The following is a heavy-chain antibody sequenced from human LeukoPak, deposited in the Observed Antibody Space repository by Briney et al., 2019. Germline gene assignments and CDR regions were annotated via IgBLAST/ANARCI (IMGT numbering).Heavy chain of an antibody. J-gene: IGHJ6*03. CDR2: IYHSMST. V-gene: IGHV4-38-2*02. Sequence: SETLSLTCTVSGYSISSGYYWGLIRQPPGKGLEWIGSIYHSMSTYYNPSLKSRVTISVDTSKNQFSLKLSSVTAADTDVYYCAREGPGERGPYYYYMDVWGKGTTVTVSS. CDR1: GYSISSGYY. CDR3: AREGPGERGPYYYYMDV. D-gene: IGHD2-21*01.